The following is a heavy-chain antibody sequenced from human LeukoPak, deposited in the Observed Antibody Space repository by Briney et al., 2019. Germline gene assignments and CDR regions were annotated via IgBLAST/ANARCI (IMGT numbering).Heavy chain of an antibody. Sequence: PSETLSLTCAVYGGSFIGNYWTWIRQPPGKGLEWIGEINHSGNTNYNPSLKSRVTISVDTAKNQISLKLSSVTAADTTVYYCARKAVGETSNYFDYWGQGTLVTVSS. D-gene: IGHD1-26*01. J-gene: IGHJ4*02. V-gene: IGHV4-34*01. CDR2: INHSGNT. CDR1: GGSFIGNY. CDR3: ARKAVGETSNYFDY.